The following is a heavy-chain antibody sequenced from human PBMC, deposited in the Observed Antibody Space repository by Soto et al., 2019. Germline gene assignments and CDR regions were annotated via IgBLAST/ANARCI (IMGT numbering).Heavy chain of an antibody. D-gene: IGHD6-13*01. J-gene: IGHJ5*02. CDR1: GYTFSSYG. CDR3: ARDWYPRFDP. V-gene: IGHV1-18*01. CDR2: INPSSGET. Sequence: QIRLVQSGGEVRTPGASVKVSCKASGYTFSSYGITWVRQAPGQGLEWLGWINPSSGETNYAQKFQGRVTVTTDTSTTTGNMELRNLKFDDTAVYYCARDWYPRFDPWGQGTLVTVSS.